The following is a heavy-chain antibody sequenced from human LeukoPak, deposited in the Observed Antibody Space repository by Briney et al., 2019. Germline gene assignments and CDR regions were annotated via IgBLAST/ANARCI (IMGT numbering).Heavy chain of an antibody. CDR1: GFTFSSYG. CDR3: VRWYGGSGLENYYYYMDV. Sequence: GGSLRLSCAASGFTFSSYGMSWVRQAPGKGLEWVSAISGSGGSTYYADSVKGRFTISRDNSKNTLYLQMNSLRAEDTAVYYCVRWYGGSGLENYYYYMDVWGKGTTVTTSS. J-gene: IGHJ6*03. CDR2: ISGSGGST. V-gene: IGHV3-23*01. D-gene: IGHD3-10*01.